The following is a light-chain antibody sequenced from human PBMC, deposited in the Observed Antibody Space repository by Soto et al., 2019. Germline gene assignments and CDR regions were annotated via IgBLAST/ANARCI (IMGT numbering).Light chain of an antibody. Sequence: ETVMTQSPDTLSVSPGEGATLSCRASQSVSSNLAWYQQRPGQPPRLLVYGASIRATGMSARFSGSGSGTEFTLTISSLQSEDFALYYCQQYNDWPHTFGGGTKVEIK. CDR1: QSVSSN. CDR2: GAS. V-gene: IGKV3-15*01. CDR3: QQYNDWPHT. J-gene: IGKJ4*01.